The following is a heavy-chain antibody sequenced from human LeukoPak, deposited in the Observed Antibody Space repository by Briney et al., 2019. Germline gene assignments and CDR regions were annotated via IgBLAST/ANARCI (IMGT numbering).Heavy chain of an antibody. J-gene: IGHJ4*02. Sequence: GGSLRLSCAASGFTFSSYSMNWVRQAPGKGLEYVSAISSNGGSTYYANSVKGRFTISRDNSKNTLYLQMGSLRAEDMAVYYCARVMYSGSYHPFDYWGQGTLVTVSS. CDR2: ISSNGGST. V-gene: IGHV3-64*01. D-gene: IGHD1-26*01. CDR1: GFTFSSYS. CDR3: ARVMYSGSYHPFDY.